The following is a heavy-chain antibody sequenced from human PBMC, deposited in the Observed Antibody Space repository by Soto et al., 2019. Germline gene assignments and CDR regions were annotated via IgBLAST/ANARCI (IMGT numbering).Heavy chain of an antibody. D-gene: IGHD3-10*01. CDR3: ARDGGFGELKY. Sequence: QVQLVQSGAELKEPGSSVKVSCKASGDTFSGYRINWVRQAPGEGLEWMGRIIPVFGTTNDAQRFEGRVTFTADESTNTAYMELRGLLYEYTAVYYCARDGGFGELKYWGPGTLVTVSS. CDR2: IIPVFGTT. CDR1: GDTFSGYR. V-gene: IGHV1-69*18. J-gene: IGHJ4*02.